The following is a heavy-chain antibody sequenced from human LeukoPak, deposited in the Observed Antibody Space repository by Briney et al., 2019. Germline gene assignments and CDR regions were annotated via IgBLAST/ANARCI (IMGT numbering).Heavy chain of an antibody. CDR2: IYHSGST. D-gene: IGHD3-22*01. CDR3: ASSTMIVVAFDY. V-gene: IGHV4-34*01. CDR1: GGSFSGYY. Sequence: PSETLSLTCAVYGGSFSGYYWSWIRQPPGKGLEWIGYIYHSGSTYYNPSLKSRVTISVDRSKNQFSLKLSSVTAADTAVYYCASSTMIVVAFDYRGQGTLVTVSS. J-gene: IGHJ4*02.